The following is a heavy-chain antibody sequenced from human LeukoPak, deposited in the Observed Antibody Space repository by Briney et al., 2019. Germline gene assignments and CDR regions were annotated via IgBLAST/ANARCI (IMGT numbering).Heavy chain of an antibody. CDR3: ARDSCSGGSCYSSWFDP. J-gene: IGHJ5*02. Sequence: SQTLSLTCTVSGGSISSGSYYWSWIRQPAGKGLEWIGRIYTSGSNNYNPSLKSRVTISVDTSKNQFSLKLSSVTAADTAVYYCARDSCSGGSCYSSWFDPWGQGTLVTVSP. D-gene: IGHD2-15*01. CDR1: GGSISSGSYY. CDR2: IYTSGSN. V-gene: IGHV4-61*02.